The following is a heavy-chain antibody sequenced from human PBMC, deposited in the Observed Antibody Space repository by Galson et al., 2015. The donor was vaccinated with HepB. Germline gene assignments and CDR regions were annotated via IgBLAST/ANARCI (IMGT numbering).Heavy chain of an antibody. V-gene: IGHV1-69*04. CDR2: IIPILGIA. CDR1: GGTFSSYA. CDR3: ARGEDKYYYYYGMDV. Sequence: SVKVSCKASGGTFSSYAISWVRQAPGQGLEWMGRIIPILGIANYAQKFQGRVTITADKSTSTAYMELSSLRSEDTAVYYCARGEDKYYYYYGMDVWGQGTTVTVSS. J-gene: IGHJ6*02.